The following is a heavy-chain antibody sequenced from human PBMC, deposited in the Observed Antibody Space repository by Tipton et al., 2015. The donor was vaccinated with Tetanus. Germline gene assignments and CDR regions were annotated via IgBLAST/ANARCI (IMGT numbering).Heavy chain of an antibody. J-gene: IGHJ4*02. V-gene: IGHV4-39*02. CDR2: IHFGGDT. CDR3: SSGSGTAISED. CDR1: GASISNNFFY. Sequence: TLSLTCTVSGASISNNFFYWGWIRQSPGRGLGWIGTIHFGGDTAYNPSLRSRVTISVDTSRNHVSLKMTSVTAADTALYYCSSGSGTAISEDWGQGTLVTVSS. D-gene: IGHD1-7*01.